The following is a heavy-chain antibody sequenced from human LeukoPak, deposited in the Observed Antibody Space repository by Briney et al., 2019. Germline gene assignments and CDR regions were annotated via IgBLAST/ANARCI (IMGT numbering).Heavy chain of an antibody. D-gene: IGHD3-10*01. CDR2: VYFSGST. V-gene: IGHV4-59*01. Sequence: SETLSLTCTFTSDSISNYYWHWIRQPPGKGLEWIGYVYFSGSTNYNPSLQSRVSISLDTSKNQLPLKLSSVTGADTAMYCCALYGSGDYFHYWGQGTLVTVSS. J-gene: IGHJ4*02. CDR1: SDSISNYY. CDR3: ALYGSGDYFHY.